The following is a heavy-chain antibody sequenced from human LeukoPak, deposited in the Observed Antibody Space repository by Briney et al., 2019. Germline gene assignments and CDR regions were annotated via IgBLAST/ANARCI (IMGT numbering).Heavy chain of an antibody. CDR1: GGSISSSSYY. CDR3: ARGNRVTDWFDP. D-gene: IGHD1/OR15-1a*01. CDR2: IYYSGST. J-gene: IGHJ5*02. Sequence: SETLSLTCTVSGGSISSSSYYWGWIRQPPGKGLEWIESIYYSGSTHYNPSLKSRVTISVDTSNNQFSLKLSPVTAAATAVFYCARGNRVTDWFDPWGQGTLVTVSS. V-gene: IGHV4-39*01.